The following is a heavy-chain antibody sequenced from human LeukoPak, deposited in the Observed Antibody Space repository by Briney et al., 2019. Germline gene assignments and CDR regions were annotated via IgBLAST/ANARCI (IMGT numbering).Heavy chain of an antibody. CDR3: ARSSNYDILTGYDY. J-gene: IGHJ4*02. CDR1: GYTFTSYD. CDR2: MNPNSGNT. D-gene: IGHD3-9*01. V-gene: IGHV1-8*01. Sequence: ASVKVSCKASGYTFTSYDINWVRQATGQGLEWMGWMNPNSGNTGYAQKFQGRVTMTRDTSISTDYMELSRLRSENTVVYYCARSSNYDILTGYDYWGQGTLVTVSS.